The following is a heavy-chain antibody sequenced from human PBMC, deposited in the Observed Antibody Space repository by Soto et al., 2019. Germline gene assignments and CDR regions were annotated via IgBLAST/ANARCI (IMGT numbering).Heavy chain of an antibody. Sequence: EVQLVESGGGLVKPGGSLRLSCAASGFTFSSYSMNWVRQAPGKGLEWVSSISGSSSYIYYADSVKGRFTISRDNAKNSLYLQMNSLRAEDTAVYYCAREEQQLRLGLWGQGTLVTVSS. CDR1: GFTFSSYS. D-gene: IGHD6-13*01. J-gene: IGHJ4*02. CDR2: ISGSSSYI. CDR3: AREEQQLRLGL. V-gene: IGHV3-21*01.